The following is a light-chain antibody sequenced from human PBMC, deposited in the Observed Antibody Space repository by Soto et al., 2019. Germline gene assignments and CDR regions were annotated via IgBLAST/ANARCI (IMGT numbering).Light chain of an antibody. V-gene: IGKV3-20*01. CDR3: QHSYSNFPIT. CDR1: QSVSSSY. J-gene: IGKJ5*01. Sequence: EIVLTQSPGTLSLSPWERATLSCRASQSVSSSYLAWYQQNPGQAPRLLLYGASSRATDIPDRFSGSGSGAEYTLTISSLQPEDFATYFCQHSYSNFPITFGQGTRLEIK. CDR2: GAS.